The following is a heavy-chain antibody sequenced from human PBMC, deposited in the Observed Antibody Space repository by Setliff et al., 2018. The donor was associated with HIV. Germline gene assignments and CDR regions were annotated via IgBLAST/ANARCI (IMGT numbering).Heavy chain of an antibody. D-gene: IGHD2-2*01. CDR3: ARGYCNSSSCYALLD. CDR2: ISSSSSTI. V-gene: IGHV3-48*01. Sequence: GGSLRLSCAASGFTFSNYGMHWVRQAPGKGLEWVSYISSSSSTIYYADSVKGRFTISRDNSKNTLYLQMNSLRAEDTAVYYCARGYCNSSSCYALLDWGQGTLVTVSS. CDR1: GFTFSNYG. J-gene: IGHJ4*02.